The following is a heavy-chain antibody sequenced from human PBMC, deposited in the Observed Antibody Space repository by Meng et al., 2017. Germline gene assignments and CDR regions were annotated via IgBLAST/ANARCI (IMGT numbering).Heavy chain of an antibody. CDR1: GGSISSSSYY. J-gene: IGHJ4*02. CDR3: TRASVWYSGGY. V-gene: IGHV4-39*07. Sequence: SETLSLTCTVSGGSISSSSYYWGWIRQPPGKGLEWIGNFHHSGTTNYNPSLKSRVTISVDASKNQFSLKLNSVSAADTAVYYCTRASVWYSGGYWGQGTRVTVSS. CDR2: FHHSGTT. D-gene: IGHD1-26*01.